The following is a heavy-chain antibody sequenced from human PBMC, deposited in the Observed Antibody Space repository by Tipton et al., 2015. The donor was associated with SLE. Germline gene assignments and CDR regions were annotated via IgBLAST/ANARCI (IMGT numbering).Heavy chain of an antibody. J-gene: IGHJ4*02. CDR3: AKYEYSSSPADY. D-gene: IGHD6-6*01. V-gene: IGHV3-30*18. CDR2: ILYDGSNK. Sequence: SLRLSCAASGFTFSSYGMHWVRQAPGKGLEWLAVILYDGSNKYYADSVKGRFTISRDNSKNTLYLQMNSLRAEDTAVYYCAKYEYSSSPADYWGQGTLVTVSS. CDR1: GFTFSSYG.